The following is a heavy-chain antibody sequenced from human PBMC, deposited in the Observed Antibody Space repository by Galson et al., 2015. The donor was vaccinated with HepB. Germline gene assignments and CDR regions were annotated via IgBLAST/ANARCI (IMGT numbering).Heavy chain of an antibody. CDR1: GYIFTDSF. D-gene: IGHD3-10*01. J-gene: IGHJ4*02. Sequence: SVKVSCKASGYIFTDSFIHWLRQAPGLGLEWMGRINPNTGGTNFAQKFQGRVTMTRDTSITTAHMDLSSLRSDDTAVYYCSRGGYSGSLDLWGQGTLVTVSS. V-gene: IGHV1-2*06. CDR2: INPNTGGT. CDR3: SRGGYSGSLDL.